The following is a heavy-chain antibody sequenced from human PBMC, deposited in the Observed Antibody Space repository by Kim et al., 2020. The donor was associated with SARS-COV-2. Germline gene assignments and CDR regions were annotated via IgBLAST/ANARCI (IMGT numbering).Heavy chain of an antibody. CDR1: GYTFTSYG. CDR3: ARAYGGNPRWWDGMDV. D-gene: IGHD2-15*01. J-gene: IGHJ6*02. V-gene: IGHV1-18*04. Sequence: ASVKVSCKASGYTFTSYGISWVRQAPGQGLEWMGWISAYNGNTNYAQKLQGRVTMTTDTSTSTAYMELRSLRSDDTAVYYCARAYGGNPRWWDGMDVWGQGTTVTVSS. CDR2: ISAYNGNT.